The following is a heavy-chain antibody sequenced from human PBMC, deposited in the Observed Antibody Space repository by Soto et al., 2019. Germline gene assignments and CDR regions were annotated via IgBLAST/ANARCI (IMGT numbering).Heavy chain of an antibody. CDR2: ISGSGGST. V-gene: IGHV3-23*01. Sequence: GGSLRLSCAASGFTFSTFAMTWVRQAPGKGLEWVSGISGSGGSTYYADSVKGRFTISRDNSKNTLYLQMNSLRAEDTAVYYCAKRPLATVFGVAGNRFDPWGQGTLVTVSS. D-gene: IGHD3-3*01. CDR3: AKRPLATVFGVAGNRFDP. CDR1: GFTFSTFA. J-gene: IGHJ5*02.